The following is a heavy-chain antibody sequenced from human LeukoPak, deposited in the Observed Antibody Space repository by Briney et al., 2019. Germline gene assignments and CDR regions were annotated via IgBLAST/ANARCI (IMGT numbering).Heavy chain of an antibody. CDR2: IYTSGSI. J-gene: IGHJ2*01. CDR1: GDSLSDNY. CDR3: ARHVSAYNPHWNFDL. Sequence: SETLSLTCTVSGDSLSDNYWSWIRQPAGKGLEWIGRIYTSGSINYNPSLKSRVSMSIDTSKNQLSLNLRSLTAADTAVYYCARHVSAYNPHWNFDLWGRGTLVTVSA. V-gene: IGHV4-4*07. D-gene: IGHD5-24*01.